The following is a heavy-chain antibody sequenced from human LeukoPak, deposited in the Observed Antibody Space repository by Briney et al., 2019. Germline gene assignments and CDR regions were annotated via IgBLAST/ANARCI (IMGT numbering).Heavy chain of an antibody. CDR2: ISTYNGNT. CDR3: ARDNNGGNYHEARFDY. Sequence: ASVKVSCKASGYIFTNYDITWVRQAPGQGLEWMGWISTYNGNTDYGEKLQDRVTMTTDTSTSTAYMDLRSLRSDDTAVYYCARDNNGGNYHEARFDYWGQGALVTVSS. J-gene: IGHJ4*02. CDR1: GYIFTNYD. V-gene: IGHV1-18*01. D-gene: IGHD4/OR15-4a*01.